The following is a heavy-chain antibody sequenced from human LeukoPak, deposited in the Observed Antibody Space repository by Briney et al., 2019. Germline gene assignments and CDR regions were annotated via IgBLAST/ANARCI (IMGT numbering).Heavy chain of an antibody. CDR2: IIPIFGTA. J-gene: IGHJ5*02. CDR1: GGTFSSYA. D-gene: IGHD6-13*01. V-gene: IGHV1-69*13. Sequence: SVKVSCKASGGTFSSYAISWVRQAPGQGLEWMGGIIPIFGTANYAQKFQGRVTITADESTSTAYTELSSLRSEDTAVYYCAGRFGSSLSWFDPWGQGTLVTVSS. CDR3: AGRFGSSLSWFDP.